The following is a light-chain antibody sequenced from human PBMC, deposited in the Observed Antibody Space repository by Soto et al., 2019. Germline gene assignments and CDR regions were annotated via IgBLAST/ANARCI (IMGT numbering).Light chain of an antibody. V-gene: IGKV1D-16*01. Sequence: DIQMTQSPSSLSSSVGDTVTITCRASQGISSWLAWYQQKPEKAPKSLIYATSSLQIGVPSRFSGSGSETDFTLTISSLQPEDSATYYCLQYNTYPYTFGQGTKVDIK. CDR1: QGISSW. J-gene: IGKJ2*01. CDR3: LQYNTYPYT. CDR2: ATS.